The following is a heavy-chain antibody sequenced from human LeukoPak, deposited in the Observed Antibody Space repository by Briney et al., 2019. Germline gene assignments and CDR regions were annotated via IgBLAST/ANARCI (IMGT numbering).Heavy chain of an antibody. CDR1: GFSLSRYA. CDR2: ISDSGGST. V-gene: IGHV3-23*01. CDR3: AKCRGSSWSDYFDY. D-gene: IGHD6-13*01. Sequence: GASLRLSCAVSGFSLSRYAMSWVRKAPGKGLEWVSAISDSGGSTYYADSVRGRFTISRDNSRNTLYLQMNTLRAEDTAVYYCAKCRGSSWSDYFDYWGQGTLVTVSS. J-gene: IGHJ4*02.